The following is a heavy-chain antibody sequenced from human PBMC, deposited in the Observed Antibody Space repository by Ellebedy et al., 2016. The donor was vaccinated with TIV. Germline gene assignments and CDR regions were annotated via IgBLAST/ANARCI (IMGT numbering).Heavy chain of an antibody. D-gene: IGHD4-17*01. Sequence: PGGSLRLSCAASGLTFSSHAMSWVRQAPGKGLEWVSSITESGGNTYYADSVKGRFTISRDKSKDTLFLQMNSLRAEDTAVYYCASLRNDYGDYVNYWGQGTLVTVSS. CDR2: ITESGGNT. V-gene: IGHV3-23*01. CDR3: ASLRNDYGDYVNY. J-gene: IGHJ4*02. CDR1: GLTFSSHA.